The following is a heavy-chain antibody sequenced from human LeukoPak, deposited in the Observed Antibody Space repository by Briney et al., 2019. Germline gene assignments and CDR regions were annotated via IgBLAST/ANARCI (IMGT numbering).Heavy chain of an antibody. Sequence: GGSLRLSCAASGFTFSSYTMNWVRQPPGKGLEWVSNIGTSSTTIYYADSVKGRFTISRDNAKNSPYLQMNSLRADDTAVYYCARFAAGGSYYYYMDVWGKGTTVTVSS. J-gene: IGHJ6*03. V-gene: IGHV3-48*01. CDR3: ARFAAGGSYYYYMDV. CDR1: GFTFSSYT. CDR2: IGTSSTTI. D-gene: IGHD6-25*01.